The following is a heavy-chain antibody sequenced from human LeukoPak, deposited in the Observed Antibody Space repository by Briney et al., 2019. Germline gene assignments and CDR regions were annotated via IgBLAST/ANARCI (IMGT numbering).Heavy chain of an antibody. CDR1: GYSFTSYG. V-gene: IGHV1-18*01. Sequence: ASVTVSCKASGYSFTSYGISWVRQAPGQGLEWMGWISVYNGNTDYPQKLQGRVTMTTDTSTSTAYMELRSLRSDDTAVYYCARDWGSPFDGMDVWGQGTTVTVSS. D-gene: IGHD3-16*01. CDR2: ISVYNGNT. CDR3: ARDWGSPFDGMDV. J-gene: IGHJ6*02.